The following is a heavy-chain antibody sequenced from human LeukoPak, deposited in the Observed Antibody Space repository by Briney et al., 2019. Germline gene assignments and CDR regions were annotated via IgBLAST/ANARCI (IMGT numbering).Heavy chain of an antibody. Sequence: SQTLSLTCTVSGGSISSGSYYWSWIRQPAGKGLEWIGRIHTSGRTNYNPSLNSRVAMSVHTSKNQLSLVLSSVTAADTAVYYCARDSSGSLFDNWGQGTLVTVSS. CDR3: ARDSSGSLFDN. CDR2: IHTSGRT. V-gene: IGHV4-61*02. CDR1: GGSISSGSYY. J-gene: IGHJ4*02. D-gene: IGHD1-26*01.